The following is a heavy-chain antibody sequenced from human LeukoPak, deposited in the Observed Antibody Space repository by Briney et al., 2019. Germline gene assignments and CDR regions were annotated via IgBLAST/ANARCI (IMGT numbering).Heavy chain of an antibody. Sequence: SETLSLTCTVSGGSISSSSYYWGWIRQPPGEGLEWIGSIYYSGSTYYIPSLKSRLTISLDTSKIQFSLNLSSVTAADTAVYYCARVSAWPYYFDYWGQGTLVTVSS. CDR2: IYYSGST. J-gene: IGHJ4*02. CDR3: ARVSAWPYYFDY. CDR1: GGSISSSSYY. V-gene: IGHV4-39*07.